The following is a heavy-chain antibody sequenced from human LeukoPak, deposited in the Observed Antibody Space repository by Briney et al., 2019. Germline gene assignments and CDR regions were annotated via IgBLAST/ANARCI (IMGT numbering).Heavy chain of an antibody. Sequence: SETLSLTCAVSGGSISSGGYSWSWIRQPPGKGLEWIGYIYHSGSTYYNPSLKSQVTISVDRSKNQFSLKLSSVTAADTAVYYCARETPMAYFDYWGQGTLVTVSS. CDR3: ARETPMAYFDY. D-gene: IGHD5-24*01. CDR2: IYHSGST. V-gene: IGHV4-30-2*01. J-gene: IGHJ4*02. CDR1: GGSISSGGYS.